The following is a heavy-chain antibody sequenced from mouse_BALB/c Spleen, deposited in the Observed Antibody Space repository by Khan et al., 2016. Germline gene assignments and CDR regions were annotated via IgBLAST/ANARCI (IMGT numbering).Heavy chain of an antibody. V-gene: IGHV5-9-4*01. Sequence: EVELVESGGGLVKPGGSLKLSCAASGFTFSSYAMSWVRQSPEKRLEWVAEISSGGSYTYYPDTVTGRFTISSDNAKNTLYLEMSSLRSEDTAMYYCAREGDAMDYWGQGTSVTVSS. D-gene: IGHD3-3*01. J-gene: IGHJ4*01. CDR1: GFTFSSYA. CDR2: ISSGGSYT. CDR3: AREGDAMDY.